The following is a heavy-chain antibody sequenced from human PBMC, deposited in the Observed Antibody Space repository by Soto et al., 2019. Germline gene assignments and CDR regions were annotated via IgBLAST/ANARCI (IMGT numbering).Heavy chain of an antibody. D-gene: IGHD2-15*01. CDR1: GYTFTGYY. CDR3: ASPGVVAAKNRRNWFDP. CDR2: INPNSGGT. J-gene: IGHJ5*02. V-gene: IGHV1-2*02. Sequence: ASVKVSCKASGYTFTGYYMHWVRQAPGQGLEWMGWINPNSGGTNYAQKFQGRVTMTRDTSISTAYTELSRLRSDDTAVYYCASPGVVAAKNRRNWFDPWGQGTLVTVSS.